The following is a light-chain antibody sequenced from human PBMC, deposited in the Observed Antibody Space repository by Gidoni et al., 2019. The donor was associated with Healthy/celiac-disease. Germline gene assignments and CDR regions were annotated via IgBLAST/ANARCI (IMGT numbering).Light chain of an antibody. CDR3: QQYNSYSRT. CDR2: KAS. Sequence: DIQMTQSPSTLSASVGDRVTSTCRASQSISSWLAWYQQKPGKAPKLLIYKASSLESGVPSRFSGSGSGTEFTLTISSLQTDDFATYYCQQYNSYSRTFGQGTKVEIK. J-gene: IGKJ1*01. CDR1: QSISSW. V-gene: IGKV1-5*03.